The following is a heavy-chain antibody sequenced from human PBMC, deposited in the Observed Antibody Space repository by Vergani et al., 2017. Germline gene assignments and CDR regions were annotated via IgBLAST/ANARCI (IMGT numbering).Heavy chain of an antibody. CDR1: GFTFDDYA. Sequence: EVQLVESGGGLVQPGRSLRLSCAASGFTFDDYAMHWVRQAPGKGLEGVSGISWNSGRIGYADSVKGRFTISRDNAKNSLYLQMNSLRAEDTALYYCAKQGGVDYYYYMDVWGKGTTVTVSS. D-gene: IGHD2-15*01. J-gene: IGHJ6*03. V-gene: IGHV3-9*01. CDR2: ISWNSGRI. CDR3: AKQGGVDYYYYMDV.